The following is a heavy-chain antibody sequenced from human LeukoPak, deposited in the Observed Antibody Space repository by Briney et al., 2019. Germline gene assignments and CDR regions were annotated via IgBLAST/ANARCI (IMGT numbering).Heavy chain of an antibody. V-gene: IGHV3-23*01. CDR1: GFTFSRYG. D-gene: IGHD2-2*01. CDR3: AKGGKTCSSTSCYGFFDY. CDR2: ISGSGGST. J-gene: IGHJ4*02. Sequence: GGSLRLSCAASGFTFSRYGMSWVRQAPGKGLEWVSGISGSGGSTYYVDSVKGRFTISRDNSKNTLYLQMNSLRAEDTAVYYCAKGGKTCSSTSCYGFFDYWGQGTLVTVSP.